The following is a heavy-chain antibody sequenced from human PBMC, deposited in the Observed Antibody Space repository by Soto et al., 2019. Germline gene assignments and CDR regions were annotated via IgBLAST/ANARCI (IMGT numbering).Heavy chain of an antibody. J-gene: IGHJ4*02. CDR3: AHGSGWLFDY. V-gene: IGHV2-5*01. D-gene: IGHD6-19*01. CDR2: IYWNDDK. Sequence: QITLKESGPTLVKPTQTLTLTCSFSGFSLSSSAVVVGWIRQPPGKAPEWLALIYWNDDKQYSPSLKSRFTITTETSKYQVVLTMTNMDPVDTARYHCAHGSGWLFDYWGQGILVTVSS. CDR1: GFSLSSSAVV.